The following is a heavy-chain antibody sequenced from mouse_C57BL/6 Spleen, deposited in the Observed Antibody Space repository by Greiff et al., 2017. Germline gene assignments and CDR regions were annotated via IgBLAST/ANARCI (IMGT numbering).Heavy chain of an antibody. Sequence: QSCKASGYTFTSYWMHWVKQRPGRGLEWIGRIDPNSGGTKYNEKFKSKATLTVDKPSSTAYMQLSSLTSEDSAVYYCARGDYYGSSYPPYAMDYWGQGTSVTVSS. CDR3: ARGDYYGSSYPPYAMDY. CDR1: GYTFTSYW. J-gene: IGHJ4*01. V-gene: IGHV1-72*01. CDR2: IDPNSGGT. D-gene: IGHD1-1*01.